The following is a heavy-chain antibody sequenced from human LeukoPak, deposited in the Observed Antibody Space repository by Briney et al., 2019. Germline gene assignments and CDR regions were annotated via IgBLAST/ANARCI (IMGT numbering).Heavy chain of an antibody. J-gene: IGHJ4*02. CDR1: GFTFSSYA. Sequence: TGGSLRLSCAASGFTFSSYAMSWVRQAPGKGLEWVSAISGSGGSTYYADSVKGRFTISRDNSKNALYLQMNSLRAEDTAVYFCTRGFSGGAAVTGPPNSWGQGTLVTVSS. D-gene: IGHD6-19*01. CDR3: TRGFSGGAAVTGPPNS. CDR2: ISGSGGST. V-gene: IGHV3-23*01.